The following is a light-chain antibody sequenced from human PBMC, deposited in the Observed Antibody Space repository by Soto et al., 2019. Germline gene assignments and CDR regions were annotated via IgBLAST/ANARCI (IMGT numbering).Light chain of an antibody. CDR3: QQRNNWPWT. CDR2: DAS. Sequence: EIVLTQSPATVSLSPGERATLSCRASQSVSSFLAWYQQKPGQAPRLLIYDASNRATGIPARFSGSGSGTDFTLTISSLEPEDSAVYYCQQRNNWPWTFGQGTKVEI. J-gene: IGKJ1*01. V-gene: IGKV3-11*01. CDR1: QSVSSF.